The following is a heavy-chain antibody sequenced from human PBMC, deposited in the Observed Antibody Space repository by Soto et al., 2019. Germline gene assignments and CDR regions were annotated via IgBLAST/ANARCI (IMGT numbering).Heavy chain of an antibody. Sequence: GESLKISCKGSGYSFTSYWIGWVRQMPGKGLEWMGIIYPGDSDTRYSPSFQGQVTISADKSISTAYLQWSSLKASDTAMYYCARRAITGTKPAPFDYWGQGTLVTVSS. CDR3: ARRAITGTKPAPFDY. V-gene: IGHV5-51*01. D-gene: IGHD1-7*01. J-gene: IGHJ4*02. CDR2: IYPGDSDT. CDR1: GYSFTSYW.